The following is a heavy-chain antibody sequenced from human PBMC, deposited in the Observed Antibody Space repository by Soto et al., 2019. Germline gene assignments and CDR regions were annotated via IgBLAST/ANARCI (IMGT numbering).Heavy chain of an antibody. CDR1: GYTFTGYY. D-gene: IGHD1-26*01. V-gene: IGHV1-2*04. Sequence: ASVKVSCKASGYTFTGYYMHWVRQAPGQGLEWMGWINPNSGGTNYAQKFQGWVTMTRDTSISTAYMELSRLRSDDTAVYYCARDIEVVGATTYYFDYWGQGTLVTVSS. CDR2: INPNSGGT. CDR3: ARDIEVVGATTYYFDY. J-gene: IGHJ4*02.